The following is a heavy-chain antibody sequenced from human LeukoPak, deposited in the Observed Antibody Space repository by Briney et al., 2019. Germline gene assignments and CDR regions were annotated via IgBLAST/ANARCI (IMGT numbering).Heavy chain of an antibody. J-gene: IGHJ4*02. CDR1: GGSISSYY. Sequence: PSETLSVTCTVSGGSISSYYWSWIRQPPGKGLEWIGYIYTSGSTNYNPSLKSRVTISVDTSKNQFSLKLSSVTAADTAVYYCARHAADFWSGYYMEYYFDYWGQGTLVTVSS. CDR3: ARHAADFWSGYYMEYYFDY. CDR2: IYTSGST. V-gene: IGHV4-4*09. D-gene: IGHD3-3*01.